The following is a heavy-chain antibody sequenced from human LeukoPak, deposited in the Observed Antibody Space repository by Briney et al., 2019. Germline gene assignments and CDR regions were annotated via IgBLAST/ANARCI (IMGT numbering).Heavy chain of an antibody. CDR3: AKGGLGFGELLTCRS. J-gene: IGHJ1*01. V-gene: IGHV3-30*18. D-gene: IGHD3-10*01. Sequence: GGSLRLSCAASEFTFRTYGMHWVRQAPGKGLEWVAVISYDGSYKFYADSVKGRFTISRDNSKNTLYLQMNSLRAEDTAVYYCAKGGLGFGELLTCRSWGQGTLVTVSS. CDR1: EFTFRTYG. CDR2: ISYDGSYK.